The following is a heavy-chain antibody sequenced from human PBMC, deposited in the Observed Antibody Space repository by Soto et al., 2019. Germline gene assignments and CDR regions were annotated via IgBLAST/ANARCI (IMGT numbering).Heavy chain of an antibody. CDR2: IYYSGST. CDR3: ARDLGQLWYNWFDP. V-gene: IGHV4-31*03. J-gene: IGHJ5*02. CDR1: GGSISSGGYY. D-gene: IGHD5-18*01. Sequence: QVQLQESGPGLVKPSQTLSLTCTVSGGSISSGGYYWSWIRQHPGKGLAWIGYIYYSGSTYYNPALKSRVTISVDTSKNQFSLKLSSVTAADTAVYYCARDLGQLWYNWFDPWGQGTLVTVSS.